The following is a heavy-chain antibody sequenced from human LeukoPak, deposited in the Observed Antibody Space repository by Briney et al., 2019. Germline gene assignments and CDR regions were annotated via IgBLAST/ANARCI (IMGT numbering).Heavy chain of an antibody. Sequence: SETLSLTCTLSGGSISSYYWSWIRQPPGKGLEWIGYIYHSGSTYYNPSLKSRVTISVDRSKNQFSLKLSSVTAADTAVYYCASRGYSYGLDAFDIWGQGTMVTVSS. CDR3: ASRGYSYGLDAFDI. V-gene: IGHV4-59*12. D-gene: IGHD5-18*01. J-gene: IGHJ3*02. CDR1: GGSISSYY. CDR2: IYHSGST.